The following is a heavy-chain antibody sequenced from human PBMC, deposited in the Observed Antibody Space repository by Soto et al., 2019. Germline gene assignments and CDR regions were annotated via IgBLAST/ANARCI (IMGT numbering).Heavy chain of an antibody. J-gene: IGHJ4*02. CDR3: ARVLRSGWYFTHFDY. D-gene: IGHD6-19*01. CDR2: VDPSDSYT. Sequence: PGESLKISCKGSGYSFTSYWISWVRQMPGKGLEWMGRVDPSDSYTNDSPSFQGHVTISADKSISTAYLQWSSLKASDTAMYYCARVLRSGWYFTHFDYWGQGTLVTVSS. CDR1: GYSFTSYW. V-gene: IGHV5-10-1*01.